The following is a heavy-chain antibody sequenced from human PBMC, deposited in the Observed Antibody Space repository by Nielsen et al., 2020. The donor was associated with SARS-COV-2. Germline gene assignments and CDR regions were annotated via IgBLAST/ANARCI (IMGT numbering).Heavy chain of an antibody. D-gene: IGHD6-6*01. CDR1: GFSLTTTELG. V-gene: IGHV2-5*02. J-gene: IGHJ4*02. CDR2: IYWDDNK. CDR3: AHRASSSYFDY. Sequence: SGPTLVKPTQTLTLTCTSSGFSLTTTELGVGWIRQPPGKALEWLAVIYWDDNKRYSPALESRLSITKDASKNQVVLIMTNMDPVDTATYYCAHRASSSYFDYWGQGTLVTVSS.